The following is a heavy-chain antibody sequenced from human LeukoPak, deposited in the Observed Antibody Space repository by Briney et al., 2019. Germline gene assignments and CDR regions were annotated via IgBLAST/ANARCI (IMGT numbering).Heavy chain of an antibody. CDR3: AIPVVVPAENAFDI. V-gene: IGHV1-58*01. D-gene: IGHD2-2*01. CDR2: IVVGSGAT. J-gene: IGHJ3*02. Sequence: SVKVSCKTSGFTFSTSAVQWVRQARGQRLEWIGWIVVGSGATNYAQSLQGRFTITRDMSTNTAYMELSSLRSEDTAVYYCAIPVVVPAENAFDIWGQGTMVTVSS. CDR1: GFTFSTSA.